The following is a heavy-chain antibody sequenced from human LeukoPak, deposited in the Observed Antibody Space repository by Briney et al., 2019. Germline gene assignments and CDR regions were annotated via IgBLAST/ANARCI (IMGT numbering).Heavy chain of an antibody. CDR2: IHNNGDT. CDR3: ARDSNSLY. CDR1: GFTISSNY. Sequence: GGSLRLSCAASGFTISSNYMNWVRQAPGKGLEWVSIIHNNGDTYYADSVQGRFTISRDNSKNTLYLQMNSLRAEDTAVYYCARDSNSLYWGQGTPVTVSS. V-gene: IGHV3-66*01. J-gene: IGHJ4*02.